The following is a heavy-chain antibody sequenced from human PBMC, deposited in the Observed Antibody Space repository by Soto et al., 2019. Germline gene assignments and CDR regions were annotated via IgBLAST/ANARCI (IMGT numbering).Heavy chain of an antibody. CDR1: GYSFTSYW. D-gene: IGHD3-9*01. CDR2: IDPSDSYT. V-gene: IGHV5-10-1*01. CDR3: ARLLYYDILTGYSPYYYGMDV. Sequence: GESLKISCKGSGYSFTSYWISWVRQMPGKGLEWMGRIDPSDSYTNYSPSFQGHVTISADKSISTAYLQWSSPKASDTAMYYCARLLYYDILTGYSPYYYGMDVWGQGTTVTVSS. J-gene: IGHJ6*02.